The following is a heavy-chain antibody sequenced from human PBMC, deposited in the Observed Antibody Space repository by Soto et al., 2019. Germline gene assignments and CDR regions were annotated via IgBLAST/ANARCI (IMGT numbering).Heavy chain of an antibody. J-gene: IGHJ4*02. Sequence: QSLTCAACGLEFISYGVDWVRQDQGKGLEWVAVIWYDGSNKYYADSVKGRFTISRDNSKNTLYLQMNSLRAEDTAVYYCARASSGTPRYYFDYWGQGTLVTVSS. D-gene: IGHD3-22*01. CDR1: GLEFISYG. CDR2: IWYDGSNK. CDR3: ARASSGTPRYYFDY. V-gene: IGHV3-33*01.